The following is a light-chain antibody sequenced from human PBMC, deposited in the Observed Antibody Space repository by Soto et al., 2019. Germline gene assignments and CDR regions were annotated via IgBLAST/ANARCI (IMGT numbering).Light chain of an antibody. CDR2: SDN. CDR1: RSNIGSNT. Sequence: QSVLTQPPSASWTPGQRVTISCSGSRSNIGSNTVNWYQQLPGTAPKLLIYSDNQRPSGVPDRFSGSKSGTSASLAISGLQSDDEADYSCATWGDSLNGWVFGGGTKLTVL. J-gene: IGLJ3*02. V-gene: IGLV1-44*01. CDR3: ATWGDSLNGWV.